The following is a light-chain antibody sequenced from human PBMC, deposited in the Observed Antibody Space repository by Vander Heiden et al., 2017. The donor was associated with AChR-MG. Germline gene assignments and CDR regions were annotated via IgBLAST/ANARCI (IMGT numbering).Light chain of an antibody. CDR3: QKYSSAPQT. J-gene: IGKJ1*01. V-gene: IGKV1-27*01. CDR2: AAS. CDR1: QGISNY. Sequence: QMIQSPSPLSASVGDRVTISWRAKQGISNYLAWYQQKPGKVPKLLIYAASTLQSGVPSRFSGSGSGTDFTLTISSLQPEDVATYYCQKYSSAPQTFGQGTKVEIK.